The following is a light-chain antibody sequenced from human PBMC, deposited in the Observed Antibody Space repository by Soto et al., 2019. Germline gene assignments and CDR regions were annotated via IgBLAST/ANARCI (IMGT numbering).Light chain of an antibody. CDR1: QSISTY. V-gene: IGKV1-5*01. Sequence: DIQMTQSPATLSASVGDRVTITCRASQSISTYLAWYQQKAGEAPKVLIYGASNLESGVPSRFSSSGSGTEFPLPISSLLPDDYATYYCQQHISYFQYTFGQETQLEIK. J-gene: IGKJ2*01. CDR3: QQHISYFQYT. CDR2: GAS.